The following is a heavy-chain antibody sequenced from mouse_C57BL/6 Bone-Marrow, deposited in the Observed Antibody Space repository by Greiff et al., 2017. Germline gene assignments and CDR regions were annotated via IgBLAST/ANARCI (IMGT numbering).Heavy chain of an antibody. Sequence: QVQLQQPGAELVKPGASVKMSCKASGYTFTSYWITWVKQRPGQGLEWIGDIYPTSGRTNYNETFKSKAILTVDTSSNTAYMQLISLTSEDSAVFYCARSGPLGRSFDYWGQGTTLTVSS. J-gene: IGHJ2*01. V-gene: IGHV1-55*01. CDR1: GYTFTSYW. CDR2: IYPTSGRT. D-gene: IGHD4-1*01. CDR3: ARSGPLGRSFDY.